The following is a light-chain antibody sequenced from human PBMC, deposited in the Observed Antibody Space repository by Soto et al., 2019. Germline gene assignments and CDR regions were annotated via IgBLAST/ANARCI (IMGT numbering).Light chain of an antibody. CDR2: QVT. Sequence: QSVLTQPASVSGSPGQSITISCTGTSSDLAIYNYVSWYQQQPGKAPKLMIYQVTNRPSGVSNRFSGSRSGNTASLTISGLQAEDEADYYCSSYTDSSNYVFGPGPKVTVL. CDR3: SSYTDSSNYV. J-gene: IGLJ1*01. V-gene: IGLV2-14*01. CDR1: SSDLAIYNY.